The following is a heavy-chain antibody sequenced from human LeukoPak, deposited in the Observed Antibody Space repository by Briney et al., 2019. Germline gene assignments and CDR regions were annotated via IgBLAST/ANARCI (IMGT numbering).Heavy chain of an antibody. CDR2: INPNSGGT. D-gene: IGHD6-19*01. CDR1: GYTFTDYY. Sequence: ASMKVSCKASGYTFTDYYMHWVRQAPGQGLEWMGWINPNSGGTNYAQKFLGRVTMTRDTSISTAYMELRNLRSDDTAVYYCARERRNGTGWLIVDYWGQGTLATVSS. CDR3: ARERRNGTGWLIVDY. V-gene: IGHV1-2*02. J-gene: IGHJ4*02.